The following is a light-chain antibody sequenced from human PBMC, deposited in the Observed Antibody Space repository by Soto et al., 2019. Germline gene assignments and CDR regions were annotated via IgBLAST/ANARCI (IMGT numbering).Light chain of an antibody. CDR3: SSYTNINTRACV. J-gene: IGLJ1*01. V-gene: IGLV2-14*01. CDR1: SGDIGSYNR. CDR2: EVT. Sequence: QSVLTQPASVSGSPGQSITISCTGTSGDIGSYNRVSWYQQHPGKASKLIIYEVTDRPSGVSNRFSGSKSGNTASLTSSGLQADDEAEYYCSSYTNINTRACVFGTGTKVTVL.